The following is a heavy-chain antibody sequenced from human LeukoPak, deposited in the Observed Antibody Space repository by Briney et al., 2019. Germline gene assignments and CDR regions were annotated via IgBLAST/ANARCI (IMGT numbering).Heavy chain of an antibody. V-gene: IGHV4-39*01. CDR3: ARNDAVVPAPISY. Sequence: KPSETLSLTCTVSGGSISSSSYYWGWIRQPPGKGLEWIGSIYYGGSTYYNPSLKSRVTISVDTSKNQFSLKLSSVTAADTAVYYCARNDAVVPAPISYWGQGTLVTVSS. D-gene: IGHD2-2*01. CDR1: GGSISSSSYY. CDR2: IYYGGST. J-gene: IGHJ4*02.